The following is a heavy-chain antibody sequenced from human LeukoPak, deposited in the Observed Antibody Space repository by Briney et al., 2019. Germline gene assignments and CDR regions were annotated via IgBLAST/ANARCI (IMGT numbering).Heavy chain of an antibody. J-gene: IGHJ6*02. Sequence: SETLSLTCTVSGGSISTYYWSWIRQSPGKGLECIGYIYYSGSTNCNPSLKSRVTISVDTSKNQFSLKLSSVTAADTAVYYCARFPSYDPHRMDVWGQGTTVTVSS. CDR2: IYYSGST. D-gene: IGHD3-22*01. V-gene: IGHV4-59*01. CDR3: ARFPSYDPHRMDV. CDR1: GGSISTYY.